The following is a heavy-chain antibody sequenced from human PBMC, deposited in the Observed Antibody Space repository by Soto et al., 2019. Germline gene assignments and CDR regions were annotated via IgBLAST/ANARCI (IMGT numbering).Heavy chain of an antibody. D-gene: IGHD3-10*01. CDR2: IYYSGST. Sequence: PSETLSLTCTVSGGSISSSSYYWGWIRQPPGKGLEWIGSIYYSGSTYYNPSLKSRVTISVDTSKNQFSLKLSSVTAADTAVYYCAMTRFAYYYGSGPQHFDYWGQGTLVTVSS. CDR3: AMTRFAYYYGSGPQHFDY. CDR1: GGSISSSSYY. J-gene: IGHJ4*02. V-gene: IGHV4-39*01.